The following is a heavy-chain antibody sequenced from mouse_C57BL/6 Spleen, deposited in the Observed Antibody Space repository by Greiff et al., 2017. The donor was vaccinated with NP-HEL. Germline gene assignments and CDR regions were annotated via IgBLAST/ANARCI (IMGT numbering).Heavy chain of an antibody. D-gene: IGHD3-2*02. CDR1: GFSLTSYG. CDR3: ARTAQARAMDY. Sequence: QVQLKESGPGLVAPSQSLSITCTVSGFSLTSYGVDWVRQSPGKGLEWLGVIWGVGSTNYNSALKSRLSISKDNSKSHVFLKMNSLQTDDTAMYYCARTAQARAMDYWGQGTSVTVSS. CDR2: IWGVGST. J-gene: IGHJ4*01. V-gene: IGHV2-6*01.